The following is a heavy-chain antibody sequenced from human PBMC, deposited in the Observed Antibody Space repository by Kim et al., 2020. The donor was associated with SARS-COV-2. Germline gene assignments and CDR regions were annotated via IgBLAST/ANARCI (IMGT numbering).Heavy chain of an antibody. Sequence: ASVKVSCKASGYTFTSYDINWVRQATGQGLEWMGWMNPNSGNTDYAQKFQGRVTMTRNTSISTAYMELSSPGSEDTAVYYCARGLLVRGVFYYYYYMDVWGKGTTVTVSS. CDR1: GYTFTSYD. CDR2: MNPNSGNT. D-gene: IGHD3-10*01. J-gene: IGHJ6*03. V-gene: IGHV1-8*01. CDR3: ARGLLVRGVFYYYYYMDV.